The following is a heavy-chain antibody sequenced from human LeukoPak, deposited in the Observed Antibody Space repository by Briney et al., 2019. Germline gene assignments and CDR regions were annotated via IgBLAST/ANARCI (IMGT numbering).Heavy chain of an antibody. D-gene: IGHD1-1*01. CDR2: IIPIFGTP. Sequence: SVKVSCKASGGTFSNYAVSWVRQAPGQGFEWMGGIIPIFGTPNYAQKFQGRVTITTDESTSTAYMELSSLRSEDTAVYYCARGDRDIHNWNDVGFDYWGQGTLVTVSS. V-gene: IGHV1-69*05. J-gene: IGHJ4*02. CDR3: ARGDRDIHNWNDVGFDY. CDR1: GGTFSNYA.